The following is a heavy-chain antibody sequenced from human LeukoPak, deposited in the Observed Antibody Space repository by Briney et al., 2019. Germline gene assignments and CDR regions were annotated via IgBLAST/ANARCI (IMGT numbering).Heavy chain of an antibody. D-gene: IGHD3-9*01. CDR1: GGSVSSYY. Sequence: SETLSLTCTVSGGSVSSYYWGWIRQPPGKGLEWIGSIYYSGSTYYNPSLKSRVTISVDTSKNQFSLKLSSVTAADTAVYYCAREDYDILTGSLFPFDYWGQGTLVTVSS. CDR2: IYYSGST. CDR3: AREDYDILTGSLFPFDY. V-gene: IGHV4-39*07. J-gene: IGHJ4*02.